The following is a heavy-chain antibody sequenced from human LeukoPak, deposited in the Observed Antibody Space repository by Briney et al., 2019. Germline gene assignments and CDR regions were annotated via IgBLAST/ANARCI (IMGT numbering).Heavy chain of an antibody. D-gene: IGHD3/OR15-3a*01. CDR3: ARVNEFWTGRNNFDE. Sequence: GGSLRLSCAASGFTFEDYPMSWVRQAPGKGLEWVSSVNWNGGSTDYAESVKGRFDISRDNAKKSLYLQMTNLRAEDTAFYYCARVNEFWTGRNNFDEWGQGTLVTVAS. CDR2: VNWNGGST. J-gene: IGHJ4*02. CDR1: GFTFEDYP. V-gene: IGHV3-20*04.